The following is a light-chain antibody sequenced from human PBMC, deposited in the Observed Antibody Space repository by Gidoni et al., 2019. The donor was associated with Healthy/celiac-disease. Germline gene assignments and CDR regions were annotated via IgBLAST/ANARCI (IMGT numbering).Light chain of an antibody. CDR1: QSVSSN. CDR2: GAS. Sequence: EIVMTQSPATLSVSPGESATLSCRASQSVSSNVAWYQQKPGQAPRLLIYGASTRATGIPARFSGSGSGTEFTLTISNLQSEDFAVYYCQQYNNWPLTFGGGTKVEIK. V-gene: IGKV3-15*01. J-gene: IGKJ4*01. CDR3: QQYNNWPLT.